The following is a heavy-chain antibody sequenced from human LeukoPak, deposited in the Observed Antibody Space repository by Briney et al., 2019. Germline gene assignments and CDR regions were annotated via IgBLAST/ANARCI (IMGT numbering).Heavy chain of an antibody. J-gene: IGHJ4*02. CDR3: ARQANH. Sequence: SETLSLTCAVYGGSFSGYYWSWIRQPPGKGLEWIGEINHSGSTNYNPSLKSRVTISVDTSKNQFSLKLSSVTAADTAVYYCARQANHWGQGILVTVSS. V-gene: IGHV4-34*01. CDR2: INHSGST. CDR1: GGSFSGYY.